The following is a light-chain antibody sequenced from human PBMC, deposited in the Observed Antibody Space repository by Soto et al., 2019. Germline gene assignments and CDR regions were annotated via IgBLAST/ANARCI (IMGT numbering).Light chain of an antibody. V-gene: IGKV1-6*01. J-gene: IGKJ4*01. CDR3: LPDYSYPLT. CDR1: QGIRND. Sequence: AIQMTQSPSSLSASVGDRITITCRASQGIRNDLSWYQQKSGKAPKLLIFAASSLQSGVPSRFSGSASGTDFTLTISSLQPEDFATYYCLPDYSYPLTFGGGTKVEIK. CDR2: AAS.